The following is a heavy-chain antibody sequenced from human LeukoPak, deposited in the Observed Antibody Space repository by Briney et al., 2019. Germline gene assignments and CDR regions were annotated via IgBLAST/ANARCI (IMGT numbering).Heavy chain of an antibody. V-gene: IGHV3-21*01. CDR3: ARSLVNSPLPY. CDR2: ITGSGSPR. J-gene: IGHJ4*02. Sequence: GGSLRLSCAASGFKFNSYSMDWVRQAPGKGLEWISSITGSGSPRYYADSVRGRFTISRDNTKNSLYLQMDSLAVDDTAVYYCARSLVNSPLPYWGQGTLVSVSS. CDR1: GFKFNSYS. D-gene: IGHD3-22*01.